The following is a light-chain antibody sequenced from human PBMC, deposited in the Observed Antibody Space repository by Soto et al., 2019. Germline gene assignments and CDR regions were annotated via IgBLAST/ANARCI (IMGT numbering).Light chain of an antibody. J-gene: IGLJ2*01. CDR1: STDIGAYDY. CDR2: EVK. Sequence: QSALAQPPSVSGSPGHSITITCTGTSTDIGAYDYGSWYQQHPGSAPTLVIFEVKNRPSGTSNRFSGSKSGNTASLTISGLHTDDEADYYCASSTESGTLLFGVGTKLTVL. CDR3: ASSTESGTLL. V-gene: IGLV2-14*03.